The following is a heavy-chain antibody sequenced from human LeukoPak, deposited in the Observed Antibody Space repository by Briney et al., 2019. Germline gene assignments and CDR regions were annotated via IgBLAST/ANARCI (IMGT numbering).Heavy chain of an antibody. Sequence: SVKVACKASGGIFSSYAISWVRQAPGQGLEWMGGIIPIFGTANYAQKVQGRVTITADESTSTAYMELSSLRSEDTAVYYCARGGYSGYDVYYFDYWGQGTLVTVSS. CDR1: GGIFSSYA. J-gene: IGHJ4*02. CDR3: ARGGYSGYDVYYFDY. D-gene: IGHD5-12*01. V-gene: IGHV1-69*01. CDR2: IIPIFGTA.